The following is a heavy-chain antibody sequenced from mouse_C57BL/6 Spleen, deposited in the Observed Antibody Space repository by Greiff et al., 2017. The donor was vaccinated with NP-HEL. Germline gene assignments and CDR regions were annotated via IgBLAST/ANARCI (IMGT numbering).Heavy chain of an antibody. CDR3: ARGPYYYGSNYAMDY. V-gene: IGHV1-55*01. J-gene: IGHJ4*01. D-gene: IGHD1-1*01. CDR2: IYPGSGST. Sequence: QVQLQQPGAELVKPGASVKMSCKASGYTFTSYWITWVKQRPGQGLEWIGDIYPGSGSTNYNEKFKSKATLTVDTSSSTAYMQLSSLTSEDSAVYYCARGPYYYGSNYAMDYWGQGTSVTVSS. CDR1: GYTFTSYW.